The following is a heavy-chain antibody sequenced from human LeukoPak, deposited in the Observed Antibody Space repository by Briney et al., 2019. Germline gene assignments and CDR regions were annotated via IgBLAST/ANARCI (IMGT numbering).Heavy chain of an antibody. CDR1: GGSISSSSYY. CDR3: ARKDYGSGSFSRSFGF. Sequence: SETLSLTCTVSGGSISSSSYYWGWIRQPPGKGLEWIGSIYYSGSTYYNPSLKSRVTISVDTSKNQFSLKLSSVTAADTAVYYCARKDYGSGSFSRSFGFWGQGTLVTVSS. D-gene: IGHD3-10*01. CDR2: IYYSGST. V-gene: IGHV4-39*07. J-gene: IGHJ4*02.